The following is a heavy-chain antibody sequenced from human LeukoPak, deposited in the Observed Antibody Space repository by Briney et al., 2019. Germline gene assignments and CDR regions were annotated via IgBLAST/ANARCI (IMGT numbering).Heavy chain of an antibody. Sequence: GGSLRLSCAASGFSFKNYAMPWARQAPGKGLEWVAVISFDGTNKYYADSVTGRFTISRDNSRNTLFLQMNSLETEDTGVYYCARDSRRFGLFDYWGQGTLVPVS. J-gene: IGHJ4*02. CDR2: ISFDGTNK. CDR3: ARDSRRFGLFDY. D-gene: IGHD3-10*01. V-gene: IGHV3-30-3*01. CDR1: GFSFKNYA.